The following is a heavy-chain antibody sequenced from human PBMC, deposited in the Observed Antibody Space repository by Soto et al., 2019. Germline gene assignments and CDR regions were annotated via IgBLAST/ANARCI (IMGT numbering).Heavy chain of an antibody. D-gene: IGHD2-21*02. CDR1: GFTFSSYS. Sequence: GGSLRLSCAARGFTFSSYSISWVRHAPWKGLEWVSAISGSGVSTYYADSVKGRFTISRDNSKNTLYLQMNSLRAEDTAVYYCAKEGCGGDCYGENAFDIWGQGKMVTVSS. CDR2: ISGSGVST. CDR3: AKEGCGGDCYGENAFDI. J-gene: IGHJ3*02. V-gene: IGHV3-23*01.